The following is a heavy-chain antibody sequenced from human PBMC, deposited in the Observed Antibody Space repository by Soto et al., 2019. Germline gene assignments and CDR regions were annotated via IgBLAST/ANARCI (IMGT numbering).Heavy chain of an antibody. CDR1: GVSFNNNC. V-gene: IGHV1-69*01. J-gene: IGHJ6*02. D-gene: IGHD3-10*01. CDR3: ARVLYYGSGSYSPYGMDV. Sequence: QVQLVQSGAEVKKPGSSVKVSCKTSGVSFNNNCIGWVRQAPGHGLEWMGGVSPPFRTSNYARKFQGRISITADASTGTVNMELSSLTSEDTAQYYCARVLYYGSGSYSPYGMDVWGQGTTVIVSS. CDR2: VSPPFRTS.